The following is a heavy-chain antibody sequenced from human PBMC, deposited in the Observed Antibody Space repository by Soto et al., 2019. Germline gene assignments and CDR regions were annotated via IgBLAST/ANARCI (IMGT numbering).Heavy chain of an antibody. D-gene: IGHD3-22*01. CDR3: ASITMIGQVSAFDI. J-gene: IGHJ3*02. CDR2: IYYSGST. Sequence: QVQLQESGPGLVKPSQTLSLTCTVSGGSISSGGYYWSWIRQHPGKGLEWIGYIYYSGSTYYNPSLKSRVTISVHTSKNQFSLKLSSVTAADTAVYYCASITMIGQVSAFDIWGQGTMVTVSS. CDR1: GGSISSGGYY. V-gene: IGHV4-31*03.